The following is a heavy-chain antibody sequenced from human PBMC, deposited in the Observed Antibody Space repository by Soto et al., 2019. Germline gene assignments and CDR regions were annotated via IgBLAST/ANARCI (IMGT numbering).Heavy chain of an antibody. CDR3: VREGRSSTSCNTGCAFDI. CDR1: GFTSWDYH. V-gene: IGHV3-11*01. CDR2: ISRSGSPI. D-gene: IGHD2-2*02. Sequence: GGSLRLSCAASGFTSWDYHMSWIRQAPGKGLEWVSYISRSGSPIYYADSVKGRFTISRDNAENSLYLQMNSLRAEDTAVYYCVREGRSSTSCNTGCAFDIWGQGTMVTVSS. J-gene: IGHJ3*02.